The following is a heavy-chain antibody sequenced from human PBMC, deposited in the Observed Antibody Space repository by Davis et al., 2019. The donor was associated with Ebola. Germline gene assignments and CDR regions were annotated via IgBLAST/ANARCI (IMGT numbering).Heavy chain of an antibody. D-gene: IGHD3-3*01. CDR2: IYPGDSDT. CDR1: GYIFTKYW. V-gene: IGHV5-51*01. CDR3: ARHKSTIFGVVMPRGYYGMDV. J-gene: IGHJ6*02. Sequence: GESLKISCKTSGYIFTKYWIGWVRQMPGKGLEWMGIIYPGDSDTRYSPSFQGQVTISADKSISTAYLQWSSLKASDTAMYYCARHKSTIFGVVMPRGYYGMDVWGQGTTVTVSS.